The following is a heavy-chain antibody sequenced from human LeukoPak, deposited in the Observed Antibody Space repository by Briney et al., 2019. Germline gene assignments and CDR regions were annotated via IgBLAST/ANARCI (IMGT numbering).Heavy chain of an antibody. CDR1: GDSMSIGYY. CDR3: ARSFSSGWPAYFPH. Sequence: PSETLSLTCTVSGDSMSIGYYWGWIRQPPGKGLEWIGTISYNGNTYYNPSLKTRVTISVDTSKNQFSLKLTSVTAADTAVYFCARSFSSGWPAYFPHWGQGTLATVSS. CDR2: ISYNGNT. J-gene: IGHJ1*01. D-gene: IGHD6-19*01. V-gene: IGHV4-38-2*02.